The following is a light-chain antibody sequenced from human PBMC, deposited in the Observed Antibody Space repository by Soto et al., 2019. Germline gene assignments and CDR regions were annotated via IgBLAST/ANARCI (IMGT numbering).Light chain of an antibody. CDR3: SSFTSSSTFV. J-gene: IGLJ1*01. Sequence: QAVVAQPASVSGSRGQSITISCTGTRSDVGRYNYVSWFQQHPGKVPKLIIYDVSNWPSGVSDRFSGSKSGNTASLTISGLHPEDEADYYCSSFTSSSTFVFGTGTKVTVL. CDR1: RSDVGRYNY. V-gene: IGLV2-14*03. CDR2: DVS.